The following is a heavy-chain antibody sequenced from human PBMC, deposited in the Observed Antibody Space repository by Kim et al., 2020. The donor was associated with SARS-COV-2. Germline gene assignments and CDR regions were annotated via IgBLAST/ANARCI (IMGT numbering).Heavy chain of an antibody. V-gene: IGHV3-23*01. D-gene: IGHD3-22*01. CDR3: AKDSPSDSRGHNWFDP. J-gene: IGHJ5*02. Sequence: SVKGRFTISRDNSKNTLYLQMNSLRAEDTAVYYCAKDSPSDSRGHNWFDPWGQGTLVTVSS.